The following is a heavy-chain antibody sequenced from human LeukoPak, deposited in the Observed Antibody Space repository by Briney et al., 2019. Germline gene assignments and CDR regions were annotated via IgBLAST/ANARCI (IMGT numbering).Heavy chain of an antibody. CDR1: GFTVGSNH. V-gene: IGHV3-53*01. CDR3: GALYDSGGYYDY. CDR2: IYSGGST. Sequence: PGGSLRLSCPASGFTVGSNHMSWVRQAPGKRLEWVSVIYSGGSTSYTDSVKGRFTISRDNSKNTLYLQMNSLRAEDAAVYYCGALYDSGGYYDYGGQGTLVTVSS. J-gene: IGHJ4*02. D-gene: IGHD3-22*01.